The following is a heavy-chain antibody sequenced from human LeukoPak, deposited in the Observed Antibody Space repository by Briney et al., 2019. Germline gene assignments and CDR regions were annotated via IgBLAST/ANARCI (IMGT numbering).Heavy chain of an antibody. CDR3: ARAVIAVAGFYYFDY. J-gene: IGHJ4*02. CDR1: GDSFSSNSAA. CDR2: TYYRSKWYN. V-gene: IGHV6-1*01. Sequence: SQTLSLTCAISGDSFSSNSAAWNWIRQSPSRGLEWLGRTYYRSKWYNDYAVSVKSRITINPDTSKNQFFLQLNSVTPEDTAVYYCARAVIAVAGFYYFDYWGQGTLVTVSS. D-gene: IGHD6-19*01.